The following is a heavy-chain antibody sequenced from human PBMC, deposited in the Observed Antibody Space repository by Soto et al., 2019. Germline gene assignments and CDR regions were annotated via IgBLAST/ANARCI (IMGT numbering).Heavy chain of an antibody. CDR2: IIPIFGTA. Sequence: ASVKVSCKASGGTFSSYAISWVRQAPGQGLEWMGGIIPIFGTANYAQKFQGRVTITADESTSTAYMELGSLRSEDTAVYYCARSQYYDFWRFYYYYGMDVWGQGTTVTVSS. D-gene: IGHD3-3*01. CDR3: ARSQYYDFWRFYYYYGMDV. V-gene: IGHV1-69*13. CDR1: GGTFSSYA. J-gene: IGHJ6*02.